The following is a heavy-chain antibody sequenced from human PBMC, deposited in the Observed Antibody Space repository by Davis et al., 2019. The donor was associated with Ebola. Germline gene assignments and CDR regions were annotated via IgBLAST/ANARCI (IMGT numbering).Heavy chain of an antibody. J-gene: IGHJ4*02. D-gene: IGHD5-12*01. CDR1: GGSFSGYY. CDR2: INHSGST. V-gene: IGHV4-34*01. CDR3: ARVPAWWLRIDS. Sequence: MPSETLSLTCTVYGGSFSGYYWSWIRQSPGKGLEWIGDINHSGSTNYNPSLKSRVTISVDTSKNQFSLKLSSVTAADTAVYYCARVPAWWLRIDSWGQGTLVTVSS.